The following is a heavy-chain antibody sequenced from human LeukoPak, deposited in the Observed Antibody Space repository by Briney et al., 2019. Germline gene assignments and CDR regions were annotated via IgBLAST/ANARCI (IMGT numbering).Heavy chain of an antibody. Sequence: GGSLRLSCSASGFTFSAYAMYWVRQAPGKGLEYVSGISNNGGSSFYADSVKGRFTISRDNSKNKLYLQMSSLRAEDTAVYHCVKITSVTGGDCWGQGTRLTVSS. CDR3: VKITSVTGGDC. J-gene: IGHJ4*02. D-gene: IGHD1-1*01. V-gene: IGHV3-64D*09. CDR2: ISNNGGSS. CDR1: GFTFSAYA.